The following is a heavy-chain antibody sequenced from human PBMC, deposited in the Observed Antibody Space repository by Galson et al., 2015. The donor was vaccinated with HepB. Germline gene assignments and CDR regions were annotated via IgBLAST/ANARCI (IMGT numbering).Heavy chain of an antibody. CDR2: ISSSSSTI. J-gene: IGHJ6*03. CDR3: ARVGVDIVVVPAAILPYYYYMDV. D-gene: IGHD2-2*02. CDR1: GFTFSSYS. V-gene: IGHV3-48*01. Sequence: SLRLSCAASGFTFSSYSMNWVRQAPGKGLEWVSYISSSSSTIYYADSVKGRFTISRDNAKNSLYLQMNSLRAEDTAVYYCARVGVDIVVVPAAILPYYYYMDVWGKGTTVTVSS.